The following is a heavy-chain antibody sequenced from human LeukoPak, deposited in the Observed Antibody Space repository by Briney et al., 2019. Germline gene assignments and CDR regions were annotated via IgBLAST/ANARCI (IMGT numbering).Heavy chain of an antibody. V-gene: IGHV3-23*01. D-gene: IGHD2-21*01. CDR2: ISGSGGST. CDR1: GFTFSSYA. Sequence: GGSLRLSCAASGFTFSSYAMSWVRQAPGKGLEWVSAISGSGGSTYYADSVKGRFTISRDNSKNTLYLQMNSLRAEDTAVYYCARELLGGGDLAVDVYFQHWGQGTLVTVSS. CDR3: ARELLGGGDLAVDVYFQH. J-gene: IGHJ1*01.